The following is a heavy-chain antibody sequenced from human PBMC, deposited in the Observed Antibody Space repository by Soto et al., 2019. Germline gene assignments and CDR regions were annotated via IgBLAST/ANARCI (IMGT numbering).Heavy chain of an antibody. V-gene: IGHV1-69*06. J-gene: IGHJ4*02. CDR3: AREVGDCSSTSCWNGGALDY. Sequence: QVQLVQSGAEVKKPGSSVKVSCKASGGTFSSYAISWVRQAPGQGLEWMGGITPIFGTANYAQKFQGRVTITADKSTSTAYMELSSLRSEDTAVYYCAREVGDCSSTSCWNGGALDYWGQGTLVTVSS. CDR2: ITPIFGTA. D-gene: IGHD2-2*01. CDR1: GGTFSSYA.